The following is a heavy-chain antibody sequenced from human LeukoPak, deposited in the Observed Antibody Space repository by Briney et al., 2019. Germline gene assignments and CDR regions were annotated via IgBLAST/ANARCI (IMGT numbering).Heavy chain of an antibody. D-gene: IGHD3-10*01. CDR3: ARRITMVRGVIREEVRYFDY. J-gene: IGHJ4*02. CDR1: GFTFSSYW. CDR2: IKQDGSEK. Sequence: GGSLRLSCAASGFTFSSYWMSWVRQAPGKGLEWVANIKQDGSEKYYVDSVKGRFTISRDNAKNSLYLQMNSLRAEDTAVYYCARRITMVRGVIREEVRYFDYWGQGTLVTVSS. V-gene: IGHV3-7*01.